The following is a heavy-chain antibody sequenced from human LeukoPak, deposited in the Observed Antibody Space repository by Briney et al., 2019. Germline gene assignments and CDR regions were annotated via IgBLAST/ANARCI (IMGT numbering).Heavy chain of an antibody. D-gene: IGHD3-22*01. J-gene: IGHJ4*02. CDR2: INHSGST. CDR1: GGSFSAYY. Sequence: SETLSLTCAVYGGSFSAYYWSCIRQPPGKGLEWIGEINHSGSTNYNPSLKSRVTISVDTSKNQFSLKLRSVTAADTAVYYCARVRSVPRYDSSGYQLGYFDYWGQGTLVTVSS. V-gene: IGHV4-34*01. CDR3: ARVRSVPRYDSSGYQLGYFDY.